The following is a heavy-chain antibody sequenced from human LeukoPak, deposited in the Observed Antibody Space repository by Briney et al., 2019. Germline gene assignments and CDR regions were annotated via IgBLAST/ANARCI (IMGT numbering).Heavy chain of an antibody. CDR3: AKDWAIVATGVLDDY. J-gene: IGHJ4*02. V-gene: IGHV3-30*02. CDR1: GCTFSSYG. Sequence: PGGSLRLSCAASGCTFSSYGRHWVRQAPGKGLEWVAFIRYDGSNKYYADSVKGRFTSSRDNSKNTLYLQMNSLRAEDTAVYYCAKDWAIVATGVLDDYWGQGTLVTVSS. D-gene: IGHD5-12*01. CDR2: IRYDGSNK.